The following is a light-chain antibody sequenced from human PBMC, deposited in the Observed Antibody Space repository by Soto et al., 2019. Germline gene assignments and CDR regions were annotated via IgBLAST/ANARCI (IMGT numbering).Light chain of an antibody. CDR1: SSDVGGYNY. CDR2: DVN. CDR3: VAWDDSLSTWV. Sequence: QSVLTQPRSVSGSPGQSVTISCTGTSSDVGGYNYVSWYQQHPGKAPKLMIYDVNKRPSGVPDRFSGSKSGTSASLAISGLRSEDEADYYCVAWDDSLSTWVFGGGTKLTVL. V-gene: IGLV2-11*01. J-gene: IGLJ3*02.